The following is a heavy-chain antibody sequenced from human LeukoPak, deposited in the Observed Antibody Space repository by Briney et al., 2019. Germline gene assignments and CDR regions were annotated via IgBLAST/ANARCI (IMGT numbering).Heavy chain of an antibody. CDR1: GFTFSSYS. V-gene: IGHV3-21*01. Sequence: GGSLRLSCAASGFTFSSYSMNWVRQAPGKGLEWVSSISSSSSYIYYADSVKGRFTISRDNAKNSLYLQMNSRRAEDTAVYYCASRTSIVGATTDYWGQGTLVTVSS. J-gene: IGHJ4*02. D-gene: IGHD1-26*01. CDR2: ISSSSSYI. CDR3: ASRTSIVGATTDY.